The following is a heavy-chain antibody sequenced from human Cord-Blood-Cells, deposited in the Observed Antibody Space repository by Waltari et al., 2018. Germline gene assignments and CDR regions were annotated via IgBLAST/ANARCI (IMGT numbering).Heavy chain of an antibody. CDR1: GYTFTGYY. D-gene: IGHD2-2*01. CDR2: INPNSGGT. Sequence: QVQLVQSGAEVKKPGASVKVSCKASGYTFTGYYMHWVRQAPGQGLEWMGWINPNSGGTNYAQKFQGRVTMTRDTSISTAYMELSSLRSYDTAVYYCARVMVFQLLVPYFDCWGKGTLVTVSS. V-gene: IGHV1-2*02. J-gene: IGHJ4*02. CDR3: ARVMVFQLLVPYFDC.